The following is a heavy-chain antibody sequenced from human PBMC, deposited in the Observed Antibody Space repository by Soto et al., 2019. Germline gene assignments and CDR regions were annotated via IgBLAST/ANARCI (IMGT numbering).Heavy chain of an antibody. V-gene: IGHV2-5*02. CDR2: IYWDDDK. CDR3: AHRVLRTVFGFVTTPAIHFDF. CDR1: GFSLTTSGVG. D-gene: IGHD3-3*01. J-gene: IGHJ4*02. Sequence: QITLNESGPTQVKPRQTLTLTCTFSGFSLTTSGVGVGWIRQSPGKAPEWLALIYWDDDKRYSPSLKSRLTSTKDTSKNQLVLTMADLDPADTATYYCAHRVLRTVFGFVTTPAIHFDFWGQGTPVAVSS.